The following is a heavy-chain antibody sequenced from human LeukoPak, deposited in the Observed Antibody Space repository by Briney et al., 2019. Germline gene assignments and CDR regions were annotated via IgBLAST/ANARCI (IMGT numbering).Heavy chain of an antibody. Sequence: GGSLRLSCAVSGFPFSIYEMNWVRQATGKGLEWVSNIGSSGTTIYYADSVKGRFSISRDNAKSSLYLQMNSLRVEDTAVYYCALLAVASDFDYWGQGALVTVSS. V-gene: IGHV3-48*03. D-gene: IGHD6-19*01. CDR3: ALLAVASDFDY. CDR2: IGSSGTTI. CDR1: GFPFSIYE. J-gene: IGHJ4*02.